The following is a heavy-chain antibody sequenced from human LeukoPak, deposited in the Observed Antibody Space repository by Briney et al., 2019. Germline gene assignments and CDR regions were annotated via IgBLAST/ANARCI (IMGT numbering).Heavy chain of an antibody. CDR2: IDQPGSQH. CDR1: GFIFSSSW. D-gene: IGHD1/OR15-1a*01. V-gene: IGHV3-7*01. J-gene: IGHJ4*02. CDR3: ARGLGRGTADY. Sequence: PGGSLTLLCAASGFIFSSSWMIWLRQAPGEGLVCVANIDQPGSQHYSVLCVRRRFTISRHNANNSLFLQLNSLRVEDTAVYYCARGLGRGTADYWGQGTLVTVSS.